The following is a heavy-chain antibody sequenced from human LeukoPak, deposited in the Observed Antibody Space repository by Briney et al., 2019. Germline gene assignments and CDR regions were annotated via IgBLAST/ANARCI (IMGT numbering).Heavy chain of an antibody. Sequence: PGGSLRLSCAASGSTFSSYAMSWVRQAPGKGLEWVSSVRGSGSSAYHADSVKGRFTISRDNSKNTVYLQMNSLRAEDTAVYYCAVTYYDDIWGSYRRFDYWGQGTLVTVSS. CDR3: AVTYYDDIWGSYRRFDY. V-gene: IGHV3-23*01. J-gene: IGHJ4*02. CDR1: GSTFSSYA. D-gene: IGHD3-16*02. CDR2: VRGSGSSA.